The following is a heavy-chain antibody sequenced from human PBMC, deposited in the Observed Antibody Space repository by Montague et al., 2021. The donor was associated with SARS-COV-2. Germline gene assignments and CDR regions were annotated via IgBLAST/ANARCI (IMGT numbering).Heavy chain of an antibody. CDR2: INHGGST. CDR3: ARGAPGY. J-gene: IGHJ4*02. D-gene: IGHD1-1*01. Sequence: SETLSLTCAVYGGSFSDHHWTWIRQPPGEGLGWIGQINHGGSTKYNPSLKSRVTISIDTSKKQFSLKLTSVTAADTAVYYCARGAPGYWGQGTLVTVSS. V-gene: IGHV4-34*01. CDR1: GGSFSDHH.